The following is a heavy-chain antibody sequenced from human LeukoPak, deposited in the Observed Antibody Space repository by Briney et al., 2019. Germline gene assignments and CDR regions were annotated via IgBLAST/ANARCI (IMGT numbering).Heavy chain of an antibody. V-gene: IGHV3-30*02. D-gene: IGHD3-3*01. CDR1: GFTFSSYG. CDR2: IRYDGSNK. Sequence: PGGSLRLSCAASGFTFSSYGMHWVRQAPGKGLEWVAFIRYDGSNKYYADSVKGQFTISRDNSKNTLYLQMNSLRAEDTAVYYCAKDRVTYYDFLREMDWFDPWGQGTLVTVSS. CDR3: AKDRVTYYDFLREMDWFDP. J-gene: IGHJ5*02.